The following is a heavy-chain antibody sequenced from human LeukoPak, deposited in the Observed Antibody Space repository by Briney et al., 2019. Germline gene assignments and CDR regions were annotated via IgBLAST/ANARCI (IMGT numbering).Heavy chain of an antibody. J-gene: IGHJ3*02. V-gene: IGHV3-53*01. D-gene: IGHD6-19*01. CDR2: IYSGGST. Sequence: GGSLRLSCAASGFTVSSNYMSWVRQAPGKGLEWVSVIYSGGSTYYADSVKGRFTISRDNSKNTLYLQMNRLRAEDTAVYYCASASSGWYRDAFDSWGQGTVSPSLQ. CDR3: ASASSGWYRDAFDS. CDR1: GFTVSSNY.